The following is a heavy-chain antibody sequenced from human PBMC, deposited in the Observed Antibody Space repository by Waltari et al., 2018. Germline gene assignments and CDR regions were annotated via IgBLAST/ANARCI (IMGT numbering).Heavy chain of an antibody. CDR3: ARVQYSSWNEQRPENWFDP. D-gene: IGHD6-6*01. J-gene: IGHJ5*02. CDR1: GGTFSSYA. V-gene: IGHV1-69*13. Sequence: QVQLVQSGAEVKKPGSSVKVSCKASGGTFSSYAISWVRQAPGQGLEWMGGIIPIFGTANYAQKFQGRVTITADESTSTAYMELSSLRSEDTAVYYCARVQYSSWNEQRPENWFDPWGQGTLVTVSS. CDR2: IIPIFGTA.